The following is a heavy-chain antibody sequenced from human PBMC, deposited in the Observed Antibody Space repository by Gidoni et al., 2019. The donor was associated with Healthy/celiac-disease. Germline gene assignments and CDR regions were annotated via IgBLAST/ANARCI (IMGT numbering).Heavy chain of an antibody. V-gene: IGHV1-69*01. D-gene: IGHD6-13*01. Sequence: QVQLVQSGAEVKKPGSSVKVSCKASGGTFSSYAISWVRQAPGQGLEWMGGIIPIFGTANYAQKFQGRVTITADESTSTAYMELSSLRSEDTAVYYCARAWGAAALHLYYFDYWGQGTLVTVSS. CDR1: GGTFSSYA. CDR2: IIPIFGTA. J-gene: IGHJ4*02. CDR3: ARAWGAAALHLYYFDY.